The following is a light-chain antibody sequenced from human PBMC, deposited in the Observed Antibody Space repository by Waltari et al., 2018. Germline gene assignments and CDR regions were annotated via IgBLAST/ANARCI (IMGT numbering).Light chain of an antibody. Sequence: DIQMTQSPSTLSASVGDRVTITCRASQSLSSWLAWYQQKPGKAPKLLIYDASSLESGVPTRFRGSGAGTEFTLTISSLQPDDFATYYCQQYKSYLWTFGQGTKVEI. CDR1: QSLSSW. V-gene: IGKV1-5*01. CDR2: DAS. J-gene: IGKJ1*01. CDR3: QQYKSYLWT.